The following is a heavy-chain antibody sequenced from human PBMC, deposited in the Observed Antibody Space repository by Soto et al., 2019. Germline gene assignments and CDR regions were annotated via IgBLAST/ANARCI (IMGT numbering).Heavy chain of an antibody. D-gene: IGHD5-12*01. CDR3: ARGDGHNSGWFVY. CDR2: IWYDGSDK. V-gene: IGHV3-33*01. Sequence: GGSLRLSCATSGFTFSTYGMHWVRQAPGKGLEWVAVIWYDGSDKYYEDSVKGRFTISRDNSKNTLYLQMNSLRAEDTAVYYCARGDGHNSGWFVYWGQGALVTVSS. CDR1: GFTFSTYG. J-gene: IGHJ4*02.